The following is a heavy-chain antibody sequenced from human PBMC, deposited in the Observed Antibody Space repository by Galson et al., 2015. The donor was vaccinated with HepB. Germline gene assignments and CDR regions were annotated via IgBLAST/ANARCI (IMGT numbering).Heavy chain of an antibody. D-gene: IGHD3-10*01. Sequence: SVKVSCKVSGYTLTELSMHWVRQAPGKGLEWMGGFDPEDGETIYAQKFQGRVTMTEDTSTDTAYMELSSLRSEDTAVYYCALSYYYGSGFPQNYWGQGTLVTVSS. CDR3: ALSYYYGSGFPQNY. CDR2: FDPEDGET. J-gene: IGHJ4*02. V-gene: IGHV1-24*01. CDR1: GYTLTELS.